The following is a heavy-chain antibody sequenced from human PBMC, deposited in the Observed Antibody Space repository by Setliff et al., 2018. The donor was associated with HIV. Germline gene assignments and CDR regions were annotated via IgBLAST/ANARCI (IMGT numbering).Heavy chain of an antibody. D-gene: IGHD2-8*01. Sequence: ASVKVSCKASGYTFTSYYMHWVRQAPGQGPEWMGIINPSGGSTSYAQKFQGRVTMTRDTSTSTVYMELSSLRSEDTAVYYCASGSGYCKNGNCYIGVHKNPDKYYFDYWGQGTLVTVSS. CDR3: ASGSGYCKNGNCYIGVHKNPDKYYFDY. J-gene: IGHJ4*02. V-gene: IGHV1-46*01. CDR2: INPSGGST. CDR1: GYTFTSYY.